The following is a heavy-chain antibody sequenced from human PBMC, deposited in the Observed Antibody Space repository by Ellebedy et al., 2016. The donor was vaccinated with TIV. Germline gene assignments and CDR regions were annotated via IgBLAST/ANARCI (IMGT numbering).Heavy chain of an antibody. D-gene: IGHD2-21*02. V-gene: IGHV2-26*01. J-gene: IGHJ4*02. CDR1: GFSLTNIIMG. CDR2: SSSYDEK. CDR3: ARAVKYCGGDCTHKFDY. Sequence: SGPTLVKPKETLTLTCSVSGFSLTNIIMGVSWIRQAPGKALEWLAHSSSYDEKFYSTSLKTRLVISRDTSKSQVVLTMTNMDPVDTGTYYCARAVKYCGGDCTHKFDYWGQGAPVTVSS.